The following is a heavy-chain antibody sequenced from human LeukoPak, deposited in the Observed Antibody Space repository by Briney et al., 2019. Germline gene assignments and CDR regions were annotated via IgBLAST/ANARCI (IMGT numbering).Heavy chain of an antibody. D-gene: IGHD2-2*01. Sequence: WGSLRLSCTVSGFTVSSNSMSWVRQAPGKGLEWVSFIYSGGNTHYSDSVKGRFTISRDNSKNTLYLQMNSLRAEDTAVYYCARVMGRYCSSTSCYVDYWGQGTLVTVSS. CDR2: IYSGGNT. CDR3: ARVMGRYCSSTSCYVDY. J-gene: IGHJ4*02. V-gene: IGHV3-53*01. CDR1: GFTVSSNS.